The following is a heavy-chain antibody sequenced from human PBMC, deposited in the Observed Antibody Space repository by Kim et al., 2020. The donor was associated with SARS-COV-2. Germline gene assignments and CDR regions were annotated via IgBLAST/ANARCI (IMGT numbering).Heavy chain of an antibody. V-gene: IGHV3-11*01. CDR3: ARETHYYDSSGYSADAFDI. J-gene: IGHJ3*02. CDR2: ISSSGSTI. Sequence: GGSLRLSCAASGFTFSDYYMSWIRQAPGKGLEWVSYISSSGSTIYYADSVKGRFTISRDNAKNSLYLQMNSLRAEDTAVYYCARETHYYDSSGYSADAFDIWGQGTMVTVSS. D-gene: IGHD3-22*01. CDR1: GFTFSDYY.